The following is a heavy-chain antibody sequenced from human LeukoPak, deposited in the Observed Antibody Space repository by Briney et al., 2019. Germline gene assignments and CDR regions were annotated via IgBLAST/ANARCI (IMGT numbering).Heavy chain of an antibody. D-gene: IGHD3-10*01. V-gene: IGHV4-39*07. J-gene: IGHJ4*02. Sequence: SETLSLTCTVSGGSISSSSYYWGWIRQPPGKGLEWIGSIYYSGSTYYNPSLKSRVTVSVDTSKNQFSLKLSSVTAADTAVYYCARDQDYYGSGSYGPDYWGQGTLVTVSS. CDR2: IYYSGST. CDR1: GGSISSSSYY. CDR3: ARDQDYYGSGSYGPDY.